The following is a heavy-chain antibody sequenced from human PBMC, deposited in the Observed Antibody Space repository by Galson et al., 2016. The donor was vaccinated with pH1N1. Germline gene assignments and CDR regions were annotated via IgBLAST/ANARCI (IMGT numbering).Heavy chain of an antibody. V-gene: IGHV3-23*01. Sequence: GADTYYRDSMKGRFTISRDSAKSSVYLQMNSLRVEDTAVYYCARLKWPGMGSDYWGRGTVVTVSS. D-gene: IGHD5-12*01. CDR3: ARLKWPGMGSDY. CDR2: GADT. J-gene: IGHJ4*02.